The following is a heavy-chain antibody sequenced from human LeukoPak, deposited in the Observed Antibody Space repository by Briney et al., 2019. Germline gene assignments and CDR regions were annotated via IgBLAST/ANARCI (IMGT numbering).Heavy chain of an antibody. CDR2: IYYSGST. Sequence: SRTLSLTCTVSGGSLSSGGYYWSWIRQHPGKGLEWIGYIYYSGSTYYNPSLKSRVTISVDTSKNQFSLKLRSVTAADTAVYYCARRDSNYVGGYYYYYGMDVWGQGTTVTVSS. D-gene: IGHD4-11*01. V-gene: IGHV4-31*03. J-gene: IGHJ6*02. CDR3: ARRDSNYVGGYYYYYGMDV. CDR1: GGSLSSGGYY.